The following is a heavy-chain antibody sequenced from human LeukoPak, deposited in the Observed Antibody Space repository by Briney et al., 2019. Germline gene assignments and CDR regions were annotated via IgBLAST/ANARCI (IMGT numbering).Heavy chain of an antibody. CDR1: GFTFSTYS. Sequence: GGSLRLSCAASGFTFSTYSMNWVRQAPGKGLEWVSYISSSSTTIYYADSVRGRFTIYRDDAKNSLYLQMNSLRDEDTAVYYCVRDRSQWLRYHSFDYWGQGSLVTVSS. V-gene: IGHV3-48*02. CDR3: VRDRSQWLRYHSFDY. CDR2: ISSSSTTI. D-gene: IGHD5-12*01. J-gene: IGHJ4*02.